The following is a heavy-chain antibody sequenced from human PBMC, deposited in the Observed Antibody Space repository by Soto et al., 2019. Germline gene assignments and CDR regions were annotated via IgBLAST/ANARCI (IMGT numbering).Heavy chain of an antibody. D-gene: IGHD5-12*01. CDR2: ISTYIGDT. V-gene: IGHV1-18*01. CDR3: AREGVAPYYYYGMDV. J-gene: IGHJ6*02. CDR1: GYTFTRSG. Sequence: QVQLVQSGAEVKKPGASVKVSCKASGYTFTRSGISWVRQAPGQGLEWMGWISTYIGDTNYEQTFQGRVTMTTDTSTSTVHMEVRSLRSDDTAVYYCAREGVAPYYYYGMDVWGQGTPVTVSS.